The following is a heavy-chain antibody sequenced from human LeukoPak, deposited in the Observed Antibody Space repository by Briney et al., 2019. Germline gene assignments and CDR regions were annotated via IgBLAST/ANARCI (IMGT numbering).Heavy chain of an antibody. J-gene: IGHJ4*02. CDR2: ISGSGGST. CDR1: GFTFSSYA. Sequence: GGSLRLSCAASGFTFSSYAMSWVRQAPGKGLEWVSAISGSGGSTYYADSVKGRFTISRDNSKNTLYLQMNSLRAEETAIYYCVKRRSGSPSDFDYWGQGTLVTVSS. D-gene: IGHD1-26*01. V-gene: IGHV3-23*01. CDR3: VKRRSGSPSDFDY.